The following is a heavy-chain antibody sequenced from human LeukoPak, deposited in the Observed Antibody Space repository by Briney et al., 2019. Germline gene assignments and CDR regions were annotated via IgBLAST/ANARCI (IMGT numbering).Heavy chain of an antibody. CDR1: GFTFSSYS. V-gene: IGHV3-48*02. J-gene: IGHJ3*02. D-gene: IGHD3-10*01. Sequence: GGSLRLSCAASGFTFSSYSMIWVRPAPGKGLEWVSYISSSSSTVYDADSVKGRFTISRDNAKNPLYLQMNSLRDEDTAVYYCARDLSGRYAFDIWGQGTMVTVHS. CDR3: ARDLSGRYAFDI. CDR2: ISSSSSTV.